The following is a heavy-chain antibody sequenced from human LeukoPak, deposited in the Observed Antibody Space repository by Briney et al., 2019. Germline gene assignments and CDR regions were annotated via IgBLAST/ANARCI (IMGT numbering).Heavy chain of an antibody. Sequence: PSETLSLTCSVSRYSISSGYYWGWIRQSPGKGLEWMGSIYQSGSTYYNPSLKSRLTISVDTSKNQFSLRLNSVAAADTAVYYCARGKSRGSHIDYWGQGTLVTVSS. J-gene: IGHJ4*02. CDR1: RYSISSGYY. CDR2: IYQSGST. CDR3: ARGKSRGSHIDY. D-gene: IGHD1-26*01. V-gene: IGHV4-38-2*02.